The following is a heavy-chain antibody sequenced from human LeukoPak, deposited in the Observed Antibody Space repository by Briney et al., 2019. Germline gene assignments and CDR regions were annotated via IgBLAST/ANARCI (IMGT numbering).Heavy chain of an antibody. CDR1: GFTFSGYG. CDR3: ARCDWDY. J-gene: IGHJ4*02. CDR2: ISSSSSTI. V-gene: IGHV3-48*02. Sequence: GGSLRLSCAASGFTFSGYGMNWVRQAPGKGLEWISYISSSSSTIYYADSVKGRFTISRNNAKNSLYLQMNSLRDEDTAVYYCARCDWDYWGQGSLVTVSS. D-gene: IGHD2-21*02.